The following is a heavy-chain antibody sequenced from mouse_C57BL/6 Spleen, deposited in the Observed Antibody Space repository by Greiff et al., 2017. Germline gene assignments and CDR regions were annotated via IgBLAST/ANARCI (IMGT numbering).Heavy chain of an antibody. Sequence: QVQLQQPGAELVRPGSSVKLSCKASGYTFTSYWMDWVQQRPGQGLEWIGNISPSDSATHYKQKFKDKATLTVDKSSSTAYMQLSSLTSEDSAVYYGARSNYGRSWYFDVWGTGTTVTVAS. CDR2: ISPSDSAT. V-gene: IGHV1-61*01. D-gene: IGHD1-1*01. CDR1: GYTFTSYW. CDR3: ARSNYGRSWYFDV. J-gene: IGHJ1*03.